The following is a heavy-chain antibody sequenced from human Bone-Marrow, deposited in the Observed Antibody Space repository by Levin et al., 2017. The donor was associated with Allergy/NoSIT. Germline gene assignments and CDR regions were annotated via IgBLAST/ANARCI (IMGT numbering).Heavy chain of an antibody. V-gene: IGHV3-9*01. CDR2: ISWNSGSI. J-gene: IGHJ2*01. CDR3: AKGEAYFDL. Sequence: GGSLRLSCAASGFTFDDYAMHWVRQAPGKGLEWVSGISWNSGSIGYADSVKGRFTISRDNAKNSLYLQMNSLRAEDTALYYCAKGEAYFDLWGRGTLVTVSS. CDR1: GFTFDDYA.